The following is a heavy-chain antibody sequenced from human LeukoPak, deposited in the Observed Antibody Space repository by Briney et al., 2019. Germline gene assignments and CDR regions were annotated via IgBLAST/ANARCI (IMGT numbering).Heavy chain of an antibody. CDR2: ISSSSSYI. V-gene: IGHV3-21*01. CDR3: ARGSITMIVVVDAFDI. J-gene: IGHJ3*02. CDR1: GFTFSSYS. D-gene: IGHD3-22*01. Sequence: GGSLRLSCAASGFTFSSYSMNWVRQAPGKGLEWLSSISSSSSYIYYADSVKGRFTISRDNAKNSLYLQMNSLRAEDTAVYYCARGSITMIVVVDAFDIWGQGTMVTVSS.